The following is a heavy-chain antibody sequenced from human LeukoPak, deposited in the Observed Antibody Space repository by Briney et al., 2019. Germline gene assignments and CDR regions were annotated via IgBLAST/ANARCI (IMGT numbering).Heavy chain of an antibody. Sequence: SETLSLTCAVYGGSFSGYYWTWIRQPPGKGLEWIGEINHSGSTNYNPSLKSRVTISIDTSKNQFSLTLNSVTAADTAVYYCARGLSDVYWGQGTLVTVSS. CDR3: ARGLSDVY. V-gene: IGHV4-34*01. CDR1: GGSFSGYY. CDR2: INHSGST. J-gene: IGHJ4*02.